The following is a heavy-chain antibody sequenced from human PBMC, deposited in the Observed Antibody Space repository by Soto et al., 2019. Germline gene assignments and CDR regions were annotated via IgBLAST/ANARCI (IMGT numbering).Heavy chain of an antibody. CDR2: IIPIFGTA. J-gene: IGHJ6*02. V-gene: IGHV1-69*01. D-gene: IGHD1-26*01. CDR1: GGTFSSYA. CDR3: ARDIVGATIDYYGMDV. Sequence: QVQLVQSGAEVKKPGSSVKVSCKASGGTFSSYAISWVRQAPGQGLEWMGGIIPIFGTANYAQKFQGRVTITADESTSTAYMDLSSLRSEDTAVYYCARDIVGATIDYYGMDVWGQGTTVTVSS.